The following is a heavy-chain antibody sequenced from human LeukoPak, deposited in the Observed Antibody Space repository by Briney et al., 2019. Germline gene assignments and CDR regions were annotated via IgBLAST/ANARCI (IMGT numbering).Heavy chain of an antibody. CDR1: GFTFSSYW. CDR2: INSDGSST. CDR3: ARDSIAVAGTRLYYFDY. D-gene: IGHD6-19*01. V-gene: IGHV3-74*01. Sequence: GGSLRLSCAASGFTFSSYWTHWVRQAPGKGLVWVSRINSDGSSTSYADSVKGRFTISRDNAKSTLYLQMNSLRAEDTAVYYCARDSIAVAGTRLYYFDYWGQGTLVTVSS. J-gene: IGHJ4*02.